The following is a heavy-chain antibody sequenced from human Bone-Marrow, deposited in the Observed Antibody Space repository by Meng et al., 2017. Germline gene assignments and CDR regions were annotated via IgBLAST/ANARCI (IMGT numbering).Heavy chain of an antibody. CDR2: INVYNGKT. Sequence: QVQLVQSGAEVKKPGSSVKVSCKASGYTFSNYGISWVRQAPGQGLEWMGWINVYNGKTKYAQNLQGRLTLTTDTSTSTAYMDLRSLRSDDTAVYYCARDPGGAYFDYWGQGTLVTVSS. CDR3: ARDPGGAYFDY. D-gene: IGHD4-23*01. V-gene: IGHV1-18*01. CDR1: GYTFSNYG. J-gene: IGHJ4*02.